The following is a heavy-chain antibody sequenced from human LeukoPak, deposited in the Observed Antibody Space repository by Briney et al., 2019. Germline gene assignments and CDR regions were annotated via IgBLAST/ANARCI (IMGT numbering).Heavy chain of an antibody. CDR3: ARSYCSRTSCNRTRYYYYYYMDV. V-gene: IGHV1-18*01. CDR2: ISAYNGDT. CDR1: GYTFTSYG. Sequence: ASVKVSCKASGYTFTSYGISWVRQAPGQGLEWMGWISAYNGDTNYAQKLQGRVTMTTDTSTSTAYMELRSLRSDDTAVYYCARSYCSRTSCNRTRYYYYYYMDVWGKGTTVTVSS. J-gene: IGHJ6*03. D-gene: IGHD2-2*02.